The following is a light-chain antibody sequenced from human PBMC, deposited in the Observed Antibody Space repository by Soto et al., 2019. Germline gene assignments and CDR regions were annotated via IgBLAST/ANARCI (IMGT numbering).Light chain of an antibody. J-gene: IGKJ1*01. CDR1: QSVTSTY. CDR3: QQYGIASPT. V-gene: IGKV3-20*01. CDR2: GAS. Sequence: EVVLTQSPGTLSLSPGERATLSCRASQSVTSTYLAWYQQKPGQAPRLLIHGASNRATGIPDRFSGSGSGTDFTLTISRLEPEDFAVYYGQQYGIASPTFGQGTKVEIK.